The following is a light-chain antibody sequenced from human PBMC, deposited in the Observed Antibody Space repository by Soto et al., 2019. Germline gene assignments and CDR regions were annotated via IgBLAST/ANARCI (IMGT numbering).Light chain of an antibody. CDR3: QQYDSSST. J-gene: IGKJ1*01. CDR1: LSVSNNY. CDR2: GAS. Sequence: IVVTQSAGPLSLSPGERATLACKASLSVSNNYLDRYQQKPGQTLRLLIYGASNRDTGIPDRFSGSGSGTDFPLTISRLDPEDFPLYYCQQYDSSSTFGQGTKVEIK. V-gene: IGKV3-20*01.